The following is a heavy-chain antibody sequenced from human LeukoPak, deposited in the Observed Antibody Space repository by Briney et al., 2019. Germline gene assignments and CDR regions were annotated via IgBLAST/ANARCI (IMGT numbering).Heavy chain of an antibody. Sequence: GGSLRLSCAASGFTFSSYAMSWVRQAPGKGLEWVSTISDSGGNTYYADSVKGRFTISRDNSKNTLYLQMNSLRAKDTALYYCAKDGFRGDCIGGSCYPFDPWGQGTLVTVSS. D-gene: IGHD2-15*01. J-gene: IGHJ5*02. CDR3: AKDGFRGDCIGGSCYPFDP. V-gene: IGHV3-23*01. CDR1: GFTFSSYA. CDR2: ISDSGGNT.